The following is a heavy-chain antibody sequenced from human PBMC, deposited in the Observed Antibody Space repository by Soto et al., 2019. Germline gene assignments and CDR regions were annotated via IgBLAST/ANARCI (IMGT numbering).Heavy chain of an antibody. Sequence: GGSLRLSCAASGFTFSSYEMNWVRQAPGKGLEWVSYISSSGSTIYYADSVKGRFTISRDNAKNSLYLQMNSLRAEDTAVYYCAREDISSGWYGDFDIWGQGTMVTVSS. CDR1: GFTFSSYE. J-gene: IGHJ3*02. CDR3: AREDISSGWYGDFDI. CDR2: ISSSGSTI. V-gene: IGHV3-48*03. D-gene: IGHD6-19*01.